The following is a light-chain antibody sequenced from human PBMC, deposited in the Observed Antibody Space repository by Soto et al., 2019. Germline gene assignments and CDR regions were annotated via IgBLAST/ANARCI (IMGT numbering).Light chain of an antibody. Sequence: DIPMTQSPSTLSASVGDRVTITCRASQSISSWLAWYQQKPGKAPKLLISAASILQSGVPSRFGGSGSGTEFTLTISSLQPEDFATYYCQQLHSYPLTFGGGTQVEIK. CDR3: QQLHSYPLT. V-gene: IGKV1-5*01. CDR2: AAS. J-gene: IGKJ4*01. CDR1: QSISSW.